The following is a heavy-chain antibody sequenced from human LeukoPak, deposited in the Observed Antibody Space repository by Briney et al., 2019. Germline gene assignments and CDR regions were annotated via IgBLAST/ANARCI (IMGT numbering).Heavy chain of an antibody. Sequence: SETLSLTCTVSGGSISSYYWSWIRQPPGKGLEWIGYIYYSGSTIYNPSLKSRVTVSVDTSKNQFSLKLRSVTAADTAEYYCARDSGNYYFDYWGQGALVTVSS. V-gene: IGHV4-59*01. CDR3: ARDSGNYYFDY. CDR2: IYYSGST. J-gene: IGHJ4*02. D-gene: IGHD3-10*01. CDR1: GGSISSYY.